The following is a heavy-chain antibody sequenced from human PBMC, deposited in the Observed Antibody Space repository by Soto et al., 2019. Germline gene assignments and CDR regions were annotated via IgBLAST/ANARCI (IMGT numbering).Heavy chain of an antibody. J-gene: IGHJ4*02. CDR2: VNPSGGHT. CDR3: ARGGHVVVVTAALDF. Sequence: QVQLVQSGAEVKKPGTSVKVSCKASGDTFTDYYIHWMRQPPGQGLEWLGTVNPSGGHTTYAQHFLGRMTMTRDTSTSTLYMELTSLTSEDTAVYYCARGGHVVVVTAALDFWGQGTLVTVSS. CDR1: GDTFTDYY. V-gene: IGHV1-46*01. D-gene: IGHD2-21*02.